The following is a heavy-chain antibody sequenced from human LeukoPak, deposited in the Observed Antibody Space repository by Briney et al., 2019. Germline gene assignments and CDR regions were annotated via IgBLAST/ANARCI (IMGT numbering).Heavy chain of an antibody. D-gene: IGHD5-24*01. J-gene: IGHJ6*03. CDR3: ARVLANRWLQWEGGVYMDV. CDR2: INPNSGDT. V-gene: IGHV1-2*02. CDR1: GYTFTGYY. Sequence: ASVKVSCKASGYTFTGYYIHWVRQAPGQGLEWMGWINPNSGDTYYAQKFQGRVTMTRDTSISTAYMDLSRLRSDDTAVYYCARVLANRWLQWEGGVYMDVWGKGTTVTISS.